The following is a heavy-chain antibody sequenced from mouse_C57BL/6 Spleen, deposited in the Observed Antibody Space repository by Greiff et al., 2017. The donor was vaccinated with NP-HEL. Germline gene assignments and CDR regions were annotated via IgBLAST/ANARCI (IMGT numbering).Heavy chain of an antibody. J-gene: IGHJ3*01. CDR1: GYSITSGYY. CDR2: ISYDGSN. V-gene: IGHV3-6*01. Sequence: VQLQQSGPGLVKPSQSLSLTCSVTGYSITSGYYWNWIRQFPGNKLEWMGYISYDGSNNYNPSLKNRISITRDTSKNQFFLKLNSVTTEDTATYYCAREGTYDGYSFAYWGQGTLVTVSA. CDR3: AREGTYDGYSFAY. D-gene: IGHD2-3*01.